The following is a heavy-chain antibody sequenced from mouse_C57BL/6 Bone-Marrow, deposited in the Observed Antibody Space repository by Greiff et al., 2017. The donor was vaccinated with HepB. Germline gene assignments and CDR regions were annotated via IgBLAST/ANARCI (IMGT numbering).Heavy chain of an antibody. Sequence: VKVVESGPGLVQPSQSLSITCTVSGFSLTSYGVHWVRQSPGKGLEWLGVIWSGGSTDYNAAFISRLSISKDNSKSQVFFKMNSLQADDTAIYYCARTNYYGSSYDAMDYWGQGTSVTVSS. CDR2: IWSGGST. V-gene: IGHV2-2*01. CDR3: ARTNYYGSSYDAMDY. J-gene: IGHJ4*01. CDR1: GFSLTSYG. D-gene: IGHD1-1*01.